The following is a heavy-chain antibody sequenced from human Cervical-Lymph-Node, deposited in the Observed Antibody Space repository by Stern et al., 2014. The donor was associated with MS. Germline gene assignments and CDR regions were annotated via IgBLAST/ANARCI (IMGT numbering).Heavy chain of an antibody. D-gene: IGHD2-21*02. CDR1: GGSISNYY. CDR3: VRVVTIPEFDY. CDR2: IFYSGST. Sequence: VQLVESGPGLVKPSETLSLTCTVSGGSISNYYWTWIRQPPGKGLEWIGHIFYSGSTNYNPSLKSRVTISIDTSENKFSLKLSSVTAADTAVYYCVRVVTIPEFDYWGQGILVTVSS. V-gene: IGHV4-59*01. J-gene: IGHJ4*02.